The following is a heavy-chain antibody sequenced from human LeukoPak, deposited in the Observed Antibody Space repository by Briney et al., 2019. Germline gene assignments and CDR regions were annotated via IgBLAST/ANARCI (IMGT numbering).Heavy chain of an antibody. D-gene: IGHD5-12*01. CDR1: GFTFSSYG. Sequence: QAGGSLRLSCAASGFTFSSYGMHWVRQAPGKGLEWVAVISYDGSNKYYADSVKGRFTISRDNSKNTLYLQMNSLRAEDTAVYYCAKWANSGYGYFDYWGQGSLVTVSS. V-gene: IGHV3-30*18. J-gene: IGHJ4*02. CDR2: ISYDGSNK. CDR3: AKWANSGYGYFDY.